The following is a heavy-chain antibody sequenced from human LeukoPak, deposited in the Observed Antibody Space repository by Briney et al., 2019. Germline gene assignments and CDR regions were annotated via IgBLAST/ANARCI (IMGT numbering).Heavy chain of an antibody. CDR1: GYTFTSYD. CDR2: MNPNSGNT. CDR3: ARYAGYYDSSGSPAEYFQH. V-gene: IGHV1-8*01. J-gene: IGHJ1*01. Sequence: ASVKVSCKASGYTFTSYDINWVRQATGQGLEWMGWMNPNSGNTGYAQKFQGRVTMTRNTSISTAYMELSSLRSEDTAVYYCARYAGYYDSSGSPAEYFQHWGQGTLVTVSS. D-gene: IGHD3-22*01.